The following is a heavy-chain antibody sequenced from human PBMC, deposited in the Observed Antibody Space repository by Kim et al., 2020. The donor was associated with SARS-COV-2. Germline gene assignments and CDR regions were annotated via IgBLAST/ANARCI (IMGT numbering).Heavy chain of an antibody. D-gene: IGHD2-8*02. V-gene: IGHV1-46*01. J-gene: IGHJ4*02. CDR1: GYTFTSYY. CDR2: INPSVVNT. CDR3: ARDYWDQGTLDY. Sequence: ASVTVSCKASGYTFTSYYVHWVRQAPGHGLEWMGIINPSVVNTNYAQKFQGRVTMTRDTSTSTVYMELSSLRSEDTAVYYCARDYWDQGTLDYWGQGTLVTVSS.